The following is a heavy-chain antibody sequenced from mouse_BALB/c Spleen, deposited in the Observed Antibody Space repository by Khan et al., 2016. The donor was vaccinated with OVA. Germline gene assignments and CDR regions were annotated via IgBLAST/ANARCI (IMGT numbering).Heavy chain of an antibody. CDR3: ARPPYFSYTLDH. V-gene: IGHV9-3-1*01. CDR2: INTYTGEP. J-gene: IGHJ4*01. D-gene: IGHD2-10*01. CDR1: GYTFTNYG. Sequence: QIQLVQSGPELKKPGETVKISCKASGYTFTNYGMNRVKQSPGKALKWMGWINTYTGEPTYADDFKGRFAFSLDTSASTAYLQSNNLKSEDTATYCCARPPYFSYTLDHWGQGTSVTVSS.